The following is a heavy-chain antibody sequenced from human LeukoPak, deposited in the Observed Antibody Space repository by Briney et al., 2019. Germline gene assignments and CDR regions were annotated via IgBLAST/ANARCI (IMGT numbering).Heavy chain of an antibody. CDR1: GGSVSSGSYY. CDR3: ARGGYYYDSSGYYHAFDI. D-gene: IGHD3-22*01. CDR2: IYYSGST. J-gene: IGHJ3*02. V-gene: IGHV4-61*01. Sequence: SGTLSLTCTVSGGSVSSGSYYWSWIRQPPGKGLEWIGYIYYSGSTNYNPSLKSRVTISVDTSKNQFSLKLSSVTAADTAVYYCARGGYYYDSSGYYHAFDIWGQGTMVTVSS.